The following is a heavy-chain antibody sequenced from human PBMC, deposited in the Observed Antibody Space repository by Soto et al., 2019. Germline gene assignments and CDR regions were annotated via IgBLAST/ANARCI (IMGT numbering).Heavy chain of an antibody. Sequence: QVQLVQSGAEVKKPGASVKVSCKASGYTFTSYYMHWVRQAPGQGLEWMGIINPSGGSTSYAQKFQGRVTMTRDTSTSTVYMELSSLRSEDTAVYYCARGAQWLVKYYYGMDVWGQGTTVTVSS. CDR1: GYTFTSYY. D-gene: IGHD6-19*01. V-gene: IGHV1-46*01. CDR2: INPSGGST. CDR3: ARGAQWLVKYYYGMDV. J-gene: IGHJ6*02.